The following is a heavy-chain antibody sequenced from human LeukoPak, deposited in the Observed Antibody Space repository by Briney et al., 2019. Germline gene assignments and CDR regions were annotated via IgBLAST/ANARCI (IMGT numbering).Heavy chain of an antibody. CDR3: ATDLQDYGGFCFDY. Sequence: ASVKVSCKVSGYTLTELSMHWVRQAPGKGLEWMGGFDPEDGETIYAQKFQGRVTMTEDTSTDTAYMELSSLRSEDTAVYYCATDLQDYGGFCFDYWGQGTLVTVSS. V-gene: IGHV1-24*01. D-gene: IGHD4-23*01. CDR1: GYTLTELS. CDR2: FDPEDGET. J-gene: IGHJ4*02.